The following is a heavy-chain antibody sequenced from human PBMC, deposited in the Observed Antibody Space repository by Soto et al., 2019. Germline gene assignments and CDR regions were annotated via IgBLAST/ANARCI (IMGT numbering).Heavy chain of an antibody. CDR2: IYQSTRT. Sequence: QVQLQESGPGLVKPSQTLSLTCTVSGASISIDDHYWSWIRQSPGKGLEWIGYIYQSTRTYYNPSLQSRVSISVDTSKNQFSLKLNSVTVADTAVYYCVRDNYGDYDFWGQGTLVTVSS. CDR1: GASISIDDHY. CDR3: VRDNYGDYDF. V-gene: IGHV4-30-4*01. D-gene: IGHD4-17*01. J-gene: IGHJ4*02.